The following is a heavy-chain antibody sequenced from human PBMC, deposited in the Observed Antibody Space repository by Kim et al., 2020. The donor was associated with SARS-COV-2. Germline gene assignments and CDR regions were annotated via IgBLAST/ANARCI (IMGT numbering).Heavy chain of an antibody. V-gene: IGHV3-48*03. CDR3: ASHRYYYYMDV. Sequence: IYYADSVKGRFTISRDNAKNSLYLQMNSLRAEDTAVYYCASHRYYYYMDVWGKGTTVTVSS. J-gene: IGHJ6*03. CDR2: I.